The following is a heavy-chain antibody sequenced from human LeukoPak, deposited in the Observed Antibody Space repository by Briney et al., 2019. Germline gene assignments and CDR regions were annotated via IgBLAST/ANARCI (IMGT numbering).Heavy chain of an antibody. Sequence: SETLSLTCAVYGGSFSGYYWSWIRQPPGKGLEWIGEINHSGSTNYNPSLKSRVTISVDTSKNQFSLKLSSVTAADTAVYYCARGVGATTNWGQGNLVTVSS. CDR2: INHSGST. J-gene: IGHJ4*02. CDR3: ARGVGATTN. D-gene: IGHD1-26*01. CDR1: GGSFSGYY. V-gene: IGHV4-34*01.